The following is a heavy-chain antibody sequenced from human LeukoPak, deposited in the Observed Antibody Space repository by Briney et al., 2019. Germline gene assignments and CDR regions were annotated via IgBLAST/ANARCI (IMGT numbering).Heavy chain of an antibody. J-gene: IGHJ4*02. D-gene: IGHD3-22*01. CDR1: GYTFTGYY. CDR2: INPNSGGT. V-gene: IGHV1-2*02. Sequence: ASVKVSCKASGYTFTGYYIHWVRLAPGQGLEWMGWINPNSGGTNYAQKFQGRVTMTRDTSINTAYMELSRLRSDDTAVYYCATLHHSDSSCVWGQGTLVTVSS. CDR3: ATLHHSDSSCV.